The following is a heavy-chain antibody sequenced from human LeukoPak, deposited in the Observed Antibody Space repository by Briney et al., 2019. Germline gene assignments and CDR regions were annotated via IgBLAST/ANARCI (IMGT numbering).Heavy chain of an antibody. D-gene: IGHD3-10*01. CDR1: GFTFSDYY. J-gene: IGHJ4*02. V-gene: IGHV3-11*01. CDR2: ISSSGSTI. Sequence: GGSLRLSCAASGFTFSDYYMSWIRQAPGKGLEWVSYISSSGSTIYYADSVKGRFTISRDNAKNSLYLQMNSLRAEDTAVYYCARLNLAYVYTSGPNDFWGQGTQVTVSS. CDR3: ARLNLAYVYTSGPNDF.